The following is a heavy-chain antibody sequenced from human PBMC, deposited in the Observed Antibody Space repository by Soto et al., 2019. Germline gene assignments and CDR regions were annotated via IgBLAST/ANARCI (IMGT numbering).Heavy chain of an antibody. CDR2: IIPIFGPA. CDR1: GGTFSSHS. J-gene: IGHJ6*02. D-gene: IGHD1-1*01. CDR3: ATGSFTSTGGRIGYHYNAMDV. Sequence: VKVSSKSSGGTFSSHSINWVRQAPGQGLEWMGGIIPIFGPANFAKKFQGRVTITADESTTTAYMELSSLTSEDTAVYYCATGSFTSTGGRIGYHYNAMDVWGQGTTVTVSS. V-gene: IGHV1-69*13.